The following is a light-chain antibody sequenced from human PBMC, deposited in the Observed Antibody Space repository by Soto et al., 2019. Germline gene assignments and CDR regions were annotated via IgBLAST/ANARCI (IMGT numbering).Light chain of an antibody. J-gene: IGLJ1*01. CDR2: QVT. V-gene: IGLV2-14*01. CDR1: SSDVGTRNF. CDR3: SSYTDSTNHV. Sequence: QSVLTQPASVSGSPGQSITISCTGTSSDVGTRNFVSWYQQHPGKAPKLMIYQVTNRPSGVSNRFSGSKSGNMASLTISGLQAEDEADYYCSSYTDSTNHVFGTGTKVTVL.